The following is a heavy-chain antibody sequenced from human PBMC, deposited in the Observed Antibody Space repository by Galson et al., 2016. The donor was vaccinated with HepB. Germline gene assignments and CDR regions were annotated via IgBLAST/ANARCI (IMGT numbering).Heavy chain of an antibody. D-gene: IGHD2-15*01. Sequence: SETLSLTCAVSGTSISGSSWWSWVRQSPGKGLEWIGEISQSGPTNYNPSLKSRVSISIDRPMNPFSLTLTSVTAADTAMYYCARDDADRGSHIWGPGTLVTVSS. CDR1: GTSISGSSW. V-gene: IGHV4-4*02. CDR2: ISQSGPT. J-gene: IGHJ4*02. CDR3: ARDDADRGSHI.